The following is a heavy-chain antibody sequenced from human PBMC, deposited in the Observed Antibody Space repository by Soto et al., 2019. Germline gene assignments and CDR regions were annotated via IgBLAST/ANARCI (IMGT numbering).Heavy chain of an antibody. CDR2: INAANGAT. CDR3: ARVSFETSGFADY. D-gene: IGHD5-12*01. Sequence: QVRFVQSGAEVKKPGASVKVSCKASGYTFTAYTIHWVRQAPGQSLEWMGWINAANGATKYSEKFQGRVTITRDPSARTAYMDLSSLSSKDTAVYFCARVSFETSGFADYWGQGTLVTVSS. CDR1: GYTFTAYT. V-gene: IGHV1-3*01. J-gene: IGHJ4*02.